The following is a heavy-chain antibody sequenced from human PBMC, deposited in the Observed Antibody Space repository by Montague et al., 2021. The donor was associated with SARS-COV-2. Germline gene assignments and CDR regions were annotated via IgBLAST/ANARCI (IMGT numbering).Heavy chain of an antibody. J-gene: IGHJ3*01. CDR2: INHSGSS. V-gene: IGHV4-34*01. CDR3: ARAQVTIFGVLIMLPAAGAVDV. Sequence: SETLSLTCTVYGGSFTGYYWTWIRQPSGKGLEWIGEINHSGSSNYNPSLESRVTMSVDTSKNQFSLRLNSVSAADTAVYYCARAQVTIFGVLIMLPAAGAVDVWGQGTTVTVSS. CDR1: GGSFTGYY. D-gene: IGHD3-3*01.